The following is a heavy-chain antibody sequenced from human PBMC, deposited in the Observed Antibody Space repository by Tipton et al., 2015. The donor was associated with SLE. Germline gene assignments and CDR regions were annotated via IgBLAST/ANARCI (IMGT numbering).Heavy chain of an antibody. CDR3: ARERGARWCMPGCYRGLDV. CDR2: LSPEDATI. CDR1: GFNFDDYY. V-gene: IGHV3-11*01. J-gene: IGHJ6*02. D-gene: IGHD2-8*01. Sequence: GSLRLSCVASGFNFDDYYMTWVRQAPGKGLEWVAFLSPEDATISYLGSVKGRFTISRDNAKNSLFLEMNDLRAEDSALYYCARERGARWCMPGCYRGLDVWGQGTTVTVSS.